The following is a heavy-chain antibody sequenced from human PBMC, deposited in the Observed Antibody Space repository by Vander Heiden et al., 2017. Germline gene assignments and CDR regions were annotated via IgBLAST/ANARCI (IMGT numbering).Heavy chain of an antibody. CDR1: AFQFRSDA. D-gene: IGHD3-22*01. Sequence: QVQPVESGGGVVQPGRPLRLSCAASAFQFRSDAMRWVRQAPGKGLEWVAVISYDGSNKYYADSVKGRFTISRDNSKNTLYLQMNSLRAEDTAVYYCARDDYYDSSGYYPYLDYWGQGTLVTVSS. CDR3: ARDDYYDSSGYYPYLDY. J-gene: IGHJ4*02. CDR2: ISYDGSNK. V-gene: IGHV3-30-3*01.